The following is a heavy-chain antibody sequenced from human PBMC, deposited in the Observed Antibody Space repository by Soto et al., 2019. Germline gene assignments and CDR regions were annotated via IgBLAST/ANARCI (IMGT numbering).Heavy chain of an antibody. Sequence: QVQLVQSGAEVKKPGASVKVSCKASGYTFTNLGISWVRQAPGQGLEWVGWISAYNGNTNYAQKFQGRVTMTTDPSTSTAYMEVRSLRFDDTALYYWARGGTPIDYWGQGTLVTVSS. CDR2: ISAYNGNT. CDR1: GYTFTNLG. V-gene: IGHV1-18*01. J-gene: IGHJ4*02. D-gene: IGHD3-16*01. CDR3: ARGGTPIDY.